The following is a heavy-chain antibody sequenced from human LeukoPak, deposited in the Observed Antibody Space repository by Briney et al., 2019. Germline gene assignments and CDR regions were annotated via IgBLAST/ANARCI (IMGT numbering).Heavy chain of an antibody. J-gene: IGHJ3*02. CDR1: GFTFSSYW. CDR2: IYSGGST. CDR3: AMKPGTPLDI. D-gene: IGHD1-1*01. Sequence: GGSLRLSCAASGFTFSSYWMSWVRQAPGKGLEWVSVIYSGGSTYYADSVKGRFTISRDNSKNTLYLQMNSLRAEDTAVYYCAMKPGTPLDIWGQGTMVTVSS. V-gene: IGHV3-66*01.